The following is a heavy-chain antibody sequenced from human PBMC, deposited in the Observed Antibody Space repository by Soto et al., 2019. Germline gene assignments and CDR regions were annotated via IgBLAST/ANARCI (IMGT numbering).Heavy chain of an antibody. D-gene: IGHD6-13*01. J-gene: IGHJ4*02. CDR3: ARRAGHSSSAPVFDY. V-gene: IGHV4-59*08. Sequence: QVQLQESGPGLVKPSETLSLTCTVSGGSISSYYWSWIRQPPGKGLEWIGYIYYSGSTNYNPSLKSRVTISVDTSKNQFSLKLSSVTAADTAVYYCARRAGHSSSAPVFDYWGQGTLVTVSS. CDR1: GGSISSYY. CDR2: IYYSGST.